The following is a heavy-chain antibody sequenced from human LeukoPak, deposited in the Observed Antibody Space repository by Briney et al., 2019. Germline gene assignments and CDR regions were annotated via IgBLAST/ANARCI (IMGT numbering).Heavy chain of an antibody. CDR3: ALSRDYGDYYFDS. V-gene: IGHV1-2*06. CDR2: VNPNTGYT. Sequence: APVKVSCKASGYTFTGYYLHWVRQAPGQGLDWMGRVNPNTGYTDYAQKFQGRVAMTRDTSITTAYMELSKLTSDDAAVYFCALSRDYGDYYFDSWGQGTLLTVSS. D-gene: IGHD4-17*01. J-gene: IGHJ4*02. CDR1: GYTFTGYY.